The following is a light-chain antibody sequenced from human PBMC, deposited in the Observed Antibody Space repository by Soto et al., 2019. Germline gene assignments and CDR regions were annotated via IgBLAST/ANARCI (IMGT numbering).Light chain of an antibody. J-gene: IGKJ2*01. CDR1: QNINTY. Sequence: DIQMTQSPYSLSAAVGDRVTIACRASQNINTYLNWYQQKPGRAPKLLIHSASALPSGVPSRFSGSGSGTEFTLTMSGLQPEDFATYYCQKGHSTPYTFGQGTKVDIK. CDR2: SAS. V-gene: IGKV1-39*01. CDR3: QKGHSTPYT.